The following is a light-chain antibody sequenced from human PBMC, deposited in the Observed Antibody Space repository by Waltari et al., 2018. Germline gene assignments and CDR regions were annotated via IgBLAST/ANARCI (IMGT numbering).Light chain of an antibody. J-gene: IGLJ3*02. V-gene: IGLV2-23*02. CDR3: CSYAGSSTLWV. CDR2: EVS. CDR1: RSDVGSYNL. Sequence: QSALTQPASVSGSPGQSITISCTGTRSDVGSYNLVSWYQQHPGKAPKLMIYEVSKGPSGVSSRVSGSKSGNTASLTISGLQAEDEADYYCCSYAGSSTLWVFGGGTKLTVL.